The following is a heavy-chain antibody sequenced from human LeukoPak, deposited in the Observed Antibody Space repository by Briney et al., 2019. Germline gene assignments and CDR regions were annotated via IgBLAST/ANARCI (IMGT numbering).Heavy chain of an antibody. CDR2: INQDGSEK. CDR1: GFTLGVYW. V-gene: IGHV3-7*01. Sequence: GGSLRLSCAASGFTLGVYWMTWVRQAPGKGLEWVANINQDGSEKHYLDSVKGRFTISRDNPRNSLSLQMSSLRAEDTAIYYCARNSESLTHPKYWGQGTLVTVSP. D-gene: IGHD1-14*01. J-gene: IGHJ4*02. CDR3: ARNSESLTHPKY.